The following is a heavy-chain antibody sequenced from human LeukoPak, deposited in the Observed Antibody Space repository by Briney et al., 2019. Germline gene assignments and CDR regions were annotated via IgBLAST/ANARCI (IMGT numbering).Heavy chain of an antibody. J-gene: IGHJ4*02. CDR3: ARAYYYDSSGYDY. D-gene: IGHD3-22*01. CDR1: GYTFTSYA. Sequence: ASVKVSCKASGYTFTSYAMNRVRQAPGQGLEWMGWINTNTENPTYAQGFTGRFVFSLDTSFTTAFLQISSLKAEDTAVYYCARAYYYDSSGYDYWGQGTLVTVSS. V-gene: IGHV7-4-1*02. CDR2: INTNTENP.